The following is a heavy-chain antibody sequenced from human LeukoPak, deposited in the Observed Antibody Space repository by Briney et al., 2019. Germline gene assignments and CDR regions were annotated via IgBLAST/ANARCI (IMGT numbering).Heavy chain of an antibody. CDR2: IYHSGST. CDR1: GYSVSSGYY. J-gene: IGHJ6*03. D-gene: IGHD2-15*01. V-gene: IGHV4-38-2*02. Sequence: SETLSLTCSVSGYSVSSGYYWGWIRQPPGKGLEWIGSIYHSGSTYYNPSLKSRVTVSVDTSKNQFSLKLSSVTAADTAVYYCARGYCSGGSCYSYYYYNYMDVWGKGTTVTVSS. CDR3: ARGYCSGGSCYSYYYYNYMDV.